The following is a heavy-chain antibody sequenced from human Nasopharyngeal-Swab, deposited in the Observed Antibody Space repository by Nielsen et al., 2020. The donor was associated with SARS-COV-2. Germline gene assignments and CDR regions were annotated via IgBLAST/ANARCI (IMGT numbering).Heavy chain of an antibody. CDR3: ARDGLDYDFWSAYFMDV. D-gene: IGHD3-3*01. CDR1: GFTFSSYW. CDR2: IKQDGSEK. V-gene: IGHV3-7*01. Sequence: GGSLRLSCAASGFTFSSYWMSWVRQAPGKGLEGVANIKQDGSEKYYVDSVKGRFTISRDNAKNSLYLQMNSLRAEDTAVYYCARDGLDYDFWSAYFMDVWGQGTTVTVSS. J-gene: IGHJ6*02.